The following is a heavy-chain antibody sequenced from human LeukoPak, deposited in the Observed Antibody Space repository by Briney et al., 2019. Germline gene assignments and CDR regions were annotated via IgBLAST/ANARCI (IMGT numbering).Heavy chain of an antibody. J-gene: IGHJ2*01. CDR2: SSSSSSTI. CDR3: ASPAGGPGDGYNLYRYLDL. CDR1: GFTFSSYS. D-gene: IGHD5-24*01. Sequence: PGGSLRLSCAASGFTFSSYSMHWVRQAPGKGLEWVSYSSSSSSTIYYADSVKGRFTISRDNAKNSLYLQMNSLRAEDTAVYYCASPAGGPGDGYNLYRYLDLWDPGTLVTVSS. V-gene: IGHV3-48*04.